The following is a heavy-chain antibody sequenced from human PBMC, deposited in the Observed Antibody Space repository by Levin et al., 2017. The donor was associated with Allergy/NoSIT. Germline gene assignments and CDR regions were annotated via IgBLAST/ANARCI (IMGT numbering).Heavy chain of an antibody. D-gene: IGHD5-24*01. CDR1: GYSISRSNW. Sequence: LRLSCAVSGYSISRSNWWGWIRQPPGKGLEWIGYIYYSGSTYYNPSLKSRVTMSVDTSKNQFSLKLSSVTAVDTAVYYCARTRDGYNVFDYWGQGTPVTVSS. J-gene: IGHJ4*02. V-gene: IGHV4-28*01. CDR3: ARTRDGYNVFDY. CDR2: IYYSGST.